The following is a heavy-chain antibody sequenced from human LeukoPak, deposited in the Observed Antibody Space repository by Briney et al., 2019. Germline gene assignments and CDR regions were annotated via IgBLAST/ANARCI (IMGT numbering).Heavy chain of an antibody. J-gene: IGHJ4*02. CDR1: GFTFSSYG. V-gene: IGHV3-21*01. D-gene: IGHD4-17*01. Sequence: GGSLRLSCAASGFTFSSYGMHWVRQAPGKGLEWVSSISSSSSYIYYADSVKGRFTISRDNAKNSLYLQMNSLRAEDTAVYYCARDFVDGATFDYWGQGTLVTVSS. CDR2: ISSSSSYI. CDR3: ARDFVDGATFDY.